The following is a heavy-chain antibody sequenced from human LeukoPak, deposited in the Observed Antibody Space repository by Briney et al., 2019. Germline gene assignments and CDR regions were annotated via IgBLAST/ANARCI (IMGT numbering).Heavy chain of an antibody. Sequence: GGSLRLSCAAPGFTVSSNYMSWVRQAPGKGLEWVSVIYSGGSTYYADSVKGRFTISRDNSKNTLYLQMNSLRAEDTAVYYCAKAIAAAGPTFDYWGQGALVTVSS. CDR2: IYSGGST. V-gene: IGHV3-53*05. CDR1: GFTVSSNY. CDR3: AKAIAAAGPTFDY. J-gene: IGHJ4*02. D-gene: IGHD6-13*01.